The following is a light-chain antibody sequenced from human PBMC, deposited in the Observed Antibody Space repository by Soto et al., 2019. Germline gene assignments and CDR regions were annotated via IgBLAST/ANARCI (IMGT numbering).Light chain of an antibody. CDR3: QTWGTGIQV. CDR2: LNSDGSH. V-gene: IGLV4-69*01. Sequence: QPVLTQSPSAPASLGASVKLTCTLSSGHSSYAIAWHQQQPEKGPRYLMKLNSDGSHSKGDGIPDRFSGSSSGAVRYLTISSLQSEDEADYYCQTWGTGIQVFGGGTKLTVL. J-gene: IGLJ3*02. CDR1: SGHSSYA.